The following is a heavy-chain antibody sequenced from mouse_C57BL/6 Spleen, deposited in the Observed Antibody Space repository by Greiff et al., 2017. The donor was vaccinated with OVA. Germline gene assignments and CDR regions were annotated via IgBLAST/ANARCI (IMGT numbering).Heavy chain of an antibody. Sequence: EVQGVESGGDLVKPGGSLKLSCAASGFTFSSYGMSWVRQTPDKRLEWVATISSGGSYTYYPDSVKGRFTISRDNAKNTLYLQMSSLKSEDTAMYYCARDSNGDFDYWGQGTTLTVSS. CDR2: ISSGGSYT. J-gene: IGHJ2*01. CDR3: ARDSNGDFDY. CDR1: GFTFSSYG. V-gene: IGHV5-6*01. D-gene: IGHD2-5*01.